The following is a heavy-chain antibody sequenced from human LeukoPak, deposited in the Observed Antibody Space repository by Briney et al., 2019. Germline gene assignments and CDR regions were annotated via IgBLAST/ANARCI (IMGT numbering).Heavy chain of an antibody. CDR2: ISSSSSTI. CDR1: GFTFSSYS. D-gene: IGHD2-2*01. J-gene: IGHJ5*02. Sequence: GGSLRLSCAASGFTFSSYSMNWVRQAPGKGLEWVSYISSSSSTIYYADSVKGRFTISRDNAKNSLYLQMNSLRAEDTAVYYCARYLIRPRVVVPAGGFDPWGQGTLVTVSS. V-gene: IGHV3-48*04. CDR3: ARYLIRPRVVVPAGGFDP.